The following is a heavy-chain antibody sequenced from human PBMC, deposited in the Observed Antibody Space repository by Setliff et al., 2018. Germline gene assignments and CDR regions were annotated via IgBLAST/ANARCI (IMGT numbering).Heavy chain of an antibody. CDR3: ARPGYCSSTSCSGAFDI. CDR2: IYPGDSDT. J-gene: IGHJ3*02. CDR1: GYSFTSYW. D-gene: IGHD2-2*01. V-gene: IGHV5-51*01. Sequence: ESLKISCKGSGYSFTSYWIGWVRQMPGKGLEWMGIIYPGDSDTRYSPPFQGQVTISADKSISTAYLQWSSLKASDTAMYYCARPGYCSSTSCSGAFDIWGQGTMVTVSS.